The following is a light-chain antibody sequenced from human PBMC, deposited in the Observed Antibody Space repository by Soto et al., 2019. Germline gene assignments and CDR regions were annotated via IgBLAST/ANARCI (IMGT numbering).Light chain of an antibody. CDR1: QRITTY. Sequence: IQMTQSPSSLSASVGDRVTITCRASQRITTYLNWYQQKPGEAPKLLLSTSGTLPRGVPSRFSGSGSGTAFSLTIPALRPEDFATYFWQQTYSTPYTFRQGTKLEIK. V-gene: IGKV1-39*01. J-gene: IGKJ2*01. CDR2: TSG. CDR3: QQTYSTPYT.